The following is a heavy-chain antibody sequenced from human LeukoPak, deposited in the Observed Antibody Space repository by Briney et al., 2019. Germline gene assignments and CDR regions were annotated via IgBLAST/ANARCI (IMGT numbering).Heavy chain of an antibody. CDR3: ARSERIIMILGGAFDV. V-gene: IGHV4-59*08. D-gene: IGHD3-22*01. Sequence: PSETLSLTCTVSGDSISSYYWSRIRQPPGKGLEWIGYIYYSGSTNYNPSLKSRVTISVDTSKNQFSLKLSSVTAADTAVYFCARSERIIMILGGAFDVWGQGTMVTVSS. J-gene: IGHJ3*01. CDR1: GDSISSYY. CDR2: IYYSGST.